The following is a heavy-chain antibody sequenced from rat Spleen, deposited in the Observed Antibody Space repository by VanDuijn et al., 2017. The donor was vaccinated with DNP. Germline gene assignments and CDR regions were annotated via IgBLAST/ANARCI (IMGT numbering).Heavy chain of an antibody. Sequence: EVQLVESGGGLVQPGRSLKLSCVASRFTFNNYWMAWIRQVPGKGLEWVASITSSGGSAYYPDSVKGRFTISRDNAKSTLYLQMDSLRSEDTATYYCATLSRGWFPYWGQGTLVTVSS. CDR2: ITSSGGSA. D-gene: IGHD3-8*01. CDR1: RFTFNNYW. J-gene: IGHJ3*01. V-gene: IGHV5-31*01. CDR3: ATLSRGWFPY.